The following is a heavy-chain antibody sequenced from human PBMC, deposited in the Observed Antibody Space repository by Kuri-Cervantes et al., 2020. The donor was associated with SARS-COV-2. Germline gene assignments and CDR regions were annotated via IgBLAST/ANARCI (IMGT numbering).Heavy chain of an antibody. CDR1: GNIFFSFW. D-gene: IGHD3-22*01. CDR2: IDPSNSYT. CDR3: ARHGPPYYDCSGHSDY. V-gene: IGHV5-10-1*01. Sequence: GEFLKIYWKASGNIFFSFWISRGRQVPGKGLGWMGRIDPSNSYTSYSPSFQGHVTISADKSISPAYLQWSSLKASDTAMYYCARHGPPYYDCSGHSDYWGQGTLVTVSS. J-gene: IGHJ4*02.